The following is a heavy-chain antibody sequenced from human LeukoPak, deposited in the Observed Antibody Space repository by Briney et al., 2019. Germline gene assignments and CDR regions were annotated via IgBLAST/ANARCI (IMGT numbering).Heavy chain of an antibody. CDR2: INPNSGGT. Sequence: ASVKVSCKASGYTFISYYIHWVRQAPGQGLEWMGWINPNSGGTNYAQRFRGRVTMTRDTSITTAYMELSRLRSDDTAVYYCASPWGRWFGELIWYFDLWGRGTLVTVSS. J-gene: IGHJ2*01. CDR3: ASPWGRWFGELIWYFDL. CDR1: GYTFISYY. V-gene: IGHV1-2*02. D-gene: IGHD3-10*01.